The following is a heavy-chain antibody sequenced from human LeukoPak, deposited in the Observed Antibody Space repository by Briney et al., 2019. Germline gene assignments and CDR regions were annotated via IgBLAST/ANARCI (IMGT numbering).Heavy chain of an antibody. CDR2: INWNGGST. CDR3: ARGGYCSGGSCDWFDP. J-gene: IGHJ5*02. Sequence: GGSLRLSCAASGFTFDDYGMSWVRQAPGKGLEWVPGINWNGGSTGYADSVKGRFTISRDNAKNSLYLQMNSLRAEDTALYHCARGGYCSGGSCDWFDPWGQGTLVTVSS. CDR1: GFTFDDYG. D-gene: IGHD2-15*01. V-gene: IGHV3-20*01.